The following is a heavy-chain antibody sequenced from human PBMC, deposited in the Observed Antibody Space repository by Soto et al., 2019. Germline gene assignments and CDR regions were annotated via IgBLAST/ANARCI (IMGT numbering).Heavy chain of an antibody. CDR3: ARASWYSEY. CDR2: VYYNGIT. Sequence: QVQLHESGPGLVKPSETLSLTCTVSGGSINKHYWSWIRQPPGKGLEWLGYVYYNGITNYNPSLKSRVTMSVDTSKNQVSLNLTSLTAAYTATYYCARASWYSEYWGQGIPVTVSS. D-gene: IGHD2-15*01. CDR1: GGSINKHY. V-gene: IGHV4-59*11. J-gene: IGHJ4*02.